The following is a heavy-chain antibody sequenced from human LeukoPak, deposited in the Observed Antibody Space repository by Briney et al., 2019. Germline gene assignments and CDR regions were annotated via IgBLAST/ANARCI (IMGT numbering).Heavy chain of an antibody. J-gene: IGHJ4*02. Sequence: GGSLRLSCAASGFTFSPYWMHWVRQAPGKGLVWVSRTNGDGSSTSYADSVKGRVTISRDNAKNTLYLQMNSLRAEDTAVFYCARGKSGVVDYWGQGTLVTVSS. CDR2: TNGDGSST. CDR3: ARGKSGVVDY. CDR1: GFTFSPYW. D-gene: IGHD3-3*01. V-gene: IGHV3-74*01.